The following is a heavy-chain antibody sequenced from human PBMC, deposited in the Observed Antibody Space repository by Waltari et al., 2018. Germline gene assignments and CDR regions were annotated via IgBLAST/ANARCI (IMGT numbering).Heavy chain of an antibody. CDR2: IKQDGSEK. CDR3: ARAGYYYYYGMDV. CDR1: GFTFSRHW. V-gene: IGHV3-7*01. Sequence: EVQLVESGGGLVQPGGSLRLSCAASGFTFSRHWLSWVRQAPGKGLEWVANIKQDGSEKYYVDSVKGRFTISRDNAKNSLYLQMNSLRAEDTAVYYCARAGYYYYYGMDVWGQGTTVTVSS. J-gene: IGHJ6*02.